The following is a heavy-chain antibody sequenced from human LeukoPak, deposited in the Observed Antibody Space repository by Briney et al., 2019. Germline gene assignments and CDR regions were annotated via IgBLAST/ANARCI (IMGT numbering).Heavy chain of an antibody. CDR3: ARDKGYGDAIYWYFDL. D-gene: IGHD4/OR15-4a*01. CDR2: ISTSSSTI. Sequence: GGSLRLSCAASGFTFSTYSMNWLRQAPGKGLEWISYISTSSSTIYYADSVEGRFTISRDNAKNSLYLQMNSLRDEDTAVYFCARDKGYGDAIYWYFDLWGRGTLVTVSS. J-gene: IGHJ2*01. V-gene: IGHV3-48*02. CDR1: GFTFSTYS.